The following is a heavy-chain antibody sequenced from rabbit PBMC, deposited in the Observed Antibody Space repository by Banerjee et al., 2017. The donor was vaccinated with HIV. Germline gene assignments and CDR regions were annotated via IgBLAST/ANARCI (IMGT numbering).Heavy chain of an antibody. Sequence: QEQLEESGGGLVKPGGTLTLTCKASGFSFSSGYYMCWVRQAPGKGLEWIACIAGGSSGSTYYASWAKGRFTISKTSSTTVTLQLTSLTAADTATYFCARSGSGDYRRVNLWGPGTLVTVS. D-gene: IGHD1-1*01. CDR2: IAGGSSGST. V-gene: IGHV1S45*01. CDR1: GFSFSSGYY. J-gene: IGHJ4*01. CDR3: ARSGSGDYRRVNL.